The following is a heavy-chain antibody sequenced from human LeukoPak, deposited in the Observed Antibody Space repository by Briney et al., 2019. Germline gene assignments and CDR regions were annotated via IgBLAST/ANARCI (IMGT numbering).Heavy chain of an antibody. CDR2: INHSGST. D-gene: IGHD3-10*01. Sequence: SETLSLTCAVYGGSLSGYYWSWIRQPPGKGLEWIGEINHSGSTNYNPSLKSRVTISVDTSKNQFSLKLSSVTAADTAVYYCARHVGEVTMVRGVIIQRKYDNWFDPWGQGTLVTVSS. CDR3: ARHVGEVTMVRGVIIQRKYDNWFDP. J-gene: IGHJ5*02. V-gene: IGHV4-34*01. CDR1: GGSLSGYY.